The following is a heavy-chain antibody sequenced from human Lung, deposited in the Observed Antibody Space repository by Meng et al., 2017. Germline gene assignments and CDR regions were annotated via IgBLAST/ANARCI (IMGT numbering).Heavy chain of an antibody. J-gene: IGHJ4*02. CDR2: INTYNGKT. V-gene: IGHV1-18*01. CDR3: ATRGNPYLNC. CDR1: VYTLSSDG. Sequence: QGQLVQSGAEVKKPGASVKVSCEASVYTLSSDGFSWVRQDPGQGLEWLGWINTYNGKTDYAQKFQGRITMTTDTFTSTAYMELRNLRSDDTAVYYCATRGNPYLNCWGQGTLVTVSS.